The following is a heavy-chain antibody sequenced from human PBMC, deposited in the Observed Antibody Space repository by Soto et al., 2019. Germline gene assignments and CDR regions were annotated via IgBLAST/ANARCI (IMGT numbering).Heavy chain of an antibody. Sequence: QVQLQESGPGLVKPSETLSLTCTVSGGSISSYYWSWIRQPPGKGLEWIGYIYYSGTTNYNPSLKSRFTISVDTSNNQFSLKLSSVTDADTAVYYCARQSVGPYGSGSYFDYWGQGTLVTVSS. CDR2: IYYSGTT. CDR3: ARQSVGPYGSGSYFDY. V-gene: IGHV4-59*08. D-gene: IGHD3-10*01. CDR1: GGSISSYY. J-gene: IGHJ4*02.